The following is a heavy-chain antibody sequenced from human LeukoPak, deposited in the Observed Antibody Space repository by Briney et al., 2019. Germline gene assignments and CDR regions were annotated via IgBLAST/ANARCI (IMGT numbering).Heavy chain of an antibody. CDR2: IYYSGST. D-gene: IGHD4-23*01. J-gene: IGHJ4*02. CDR1: GGSISSYY. Sequence: PSETLSLTCTVSGGSISSYYWSWIRQPPGKGLEWIGYIYYSGSTNYNPSLKSRVTISVDTSKNQFSLELSSVTAADTAVYYCARQNDYGGTWWGQGTLVTVSS. V-gene: IGHV4-59*01. CDR3: ARQNDYGGTW.